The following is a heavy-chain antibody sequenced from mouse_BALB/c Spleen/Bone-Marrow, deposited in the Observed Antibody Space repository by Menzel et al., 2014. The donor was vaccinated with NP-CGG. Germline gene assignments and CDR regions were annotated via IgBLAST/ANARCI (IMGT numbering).Heavy chain of an antibody. CDR2: IVPSSAYS. D-gene: IGHD1-1*02. CDR3: AREGTYGGGSGHFDY. CDR1: GYSFSSYT. J-gene: IGHJ2*01. V-gene: IGHV1-4*01. Sequence: QVQLQQSGAELARPGVSVRMSCKASGYSFSSYTVHWLKQRPGQGLEWIAYIVPSSAYSYYNQKFKDKATLTADKSSSTAYMHRSSLTFEDSAVYYCAREGTYGGGSGHFDYWGPGTTLPVSS.